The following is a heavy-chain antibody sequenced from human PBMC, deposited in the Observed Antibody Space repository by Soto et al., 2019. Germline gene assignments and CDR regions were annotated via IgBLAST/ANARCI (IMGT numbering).Heavy chain of an antibody. CDR1: GFTFSNYD. D-gene: IGHD2-15*01. V-gene: IGHV3-30*18. Sequence: VQLVESGGGLVQPGGSLRLSCAAAGFTFSNYDMHWVRQAPGQGLEWVAVISYDGSNKYYADSVRGRFTISRDNSKNALDLQMNSLRADDTAVYYCAKAAATYYCSGGYCYNYYFDSWGQGTLVTVSS. J-gene: IGHJ4*02. CDR2: ISYDGSNK. CDR3: AKAAATYYCSGGYCYNYYFDS.